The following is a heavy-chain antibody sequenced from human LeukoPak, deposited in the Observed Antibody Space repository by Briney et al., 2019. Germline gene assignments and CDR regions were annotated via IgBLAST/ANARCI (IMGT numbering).Heavy chain of an antibody. D-gene: IGHD2-2*01. CDR1: GFIFSSYW. V-gene: IGHV3-74*01. CDR3: ARRVVVPAAPYYFDY. CDR2: INSDGSST. J-gene: IGHJ4*02. Sequence: GGSLRLSCAASGFIFSSYWMHWVRQAPGKGLVWVSRINSDGSSTSYADSVKGRFTISRDNAKNTLYLQMNSRRAEDTAVYYCARRVVVPAAPYYFDYWGQGTLVTVSS.